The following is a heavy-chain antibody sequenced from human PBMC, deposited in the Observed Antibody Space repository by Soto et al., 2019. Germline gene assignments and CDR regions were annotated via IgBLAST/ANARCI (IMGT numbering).Heavy chain of an antibody. Sequence: QVQLVQSGAEVKKPGSSVKVSCKASGGTFSSYTIIWVRQAPGQGLEWMGRIIHILSIANDAQKFHGRVTITADKSTRTAYMELSSLRSEDTAVYYCARGDDYGGNYEDCFDPWGQGTLVTVAS. CDR1: GGTFSSYT. CDR2: IIHILSIA. V-gene: IGHV1-69*02. J-gene: IGHJ5*02. D-gene: IGHD4-17*01. CDR3: ARGDDYGGNYEDCFDP.